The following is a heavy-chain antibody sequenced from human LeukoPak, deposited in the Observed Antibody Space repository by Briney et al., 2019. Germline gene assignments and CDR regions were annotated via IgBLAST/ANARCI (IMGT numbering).Heavy chain of an antibody. D-gene: IGHD6-19*01. CDR1: GGSFSGYY. Sequence: SETLSLTCAVYGGSFSGYYWSWIRQPPGKGLEWIGEINHSGSTNYNPSLKSRVTISVDTSKNQFSLKLSSVTAADTAVYYCARVSSGWSRSHWFDPWGQGTLVTVSS. V-gene: IGHV4-34*01. CDR3: ARVSSGWSRSHWFDP. J-gene: IGHJ5*02. CDR2: INHSGST.